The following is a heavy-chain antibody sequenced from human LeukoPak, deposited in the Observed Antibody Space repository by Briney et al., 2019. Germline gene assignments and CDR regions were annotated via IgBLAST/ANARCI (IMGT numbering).Heavy chain of an antibody. V-gene: IGHV4-4*02. CDR3: ARNGGNSDFDY. CDR1: GDSISSSNW. D-gene: IGHD4-23*01. CDR2: NYHSENT. Sequence: PSGTLSLTCAVSGDSISSSNWWTWVRQSPGKGLEWIGENYHSENTNYNPSLKSRVTMSVDKSKNQFSLNLNSVTAADTAVYYCARNGGNSDFDYWGQGTLVTVSS. J-gene: IGHJ4*02.